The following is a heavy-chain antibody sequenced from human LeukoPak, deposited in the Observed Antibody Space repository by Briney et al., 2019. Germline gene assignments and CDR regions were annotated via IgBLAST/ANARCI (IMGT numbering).Heavy chain of an antibody. D-gene: IGHD2-2*01. CDR1: GFTFSSYA. J-gene: IGHJ4*02. CDR3: AHGAMYQLDY. Sequence: SGGSLRLSCAASGFTFSSYAMSWVRQAPGKGLEWVSAISGSGGSTYYADSVKGRFTISGDNSKSTLFLQMNSLRAEDTAVYYCAHGAMYQLDYRGQGTLVTVSS. V-gene: IGHV3-23*01. CDR2: ISGSGGST.